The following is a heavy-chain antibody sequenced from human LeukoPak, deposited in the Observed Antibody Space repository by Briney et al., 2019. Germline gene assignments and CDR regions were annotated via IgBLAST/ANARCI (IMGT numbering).Heavy chain of an antibody. D-gene: IGHD6-13*01. Sequence: TSETLSLTCAVSGGSINGSAWWNWVRQPPGKGLEWIGEIYHSGSASYNPSLKSRVAISVDKSKNQFSLQLSSVTAADTAVYYCARDSTSSSIWFFDYWGQGTLVTVSS. CDR2: IYHSGSA. CDR1: GGSINGSAW. J-gene: IGHJ4*02. CDR3: ARDSTSSSIWFFDY. V-gene: IGHV4-4*02.